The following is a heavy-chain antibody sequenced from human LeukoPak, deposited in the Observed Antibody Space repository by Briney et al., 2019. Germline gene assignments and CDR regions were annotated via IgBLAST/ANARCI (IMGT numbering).Heavy chain of an antibody. Sequence: GASVKVSCKASGYTFTVYYLHRVRQAPGQGAEGMGWINPNSGDTNYAQKFQGRVTMTWDTSISTAYMGLSRLKSDDTAIYYCARGTAYTEHSFFDYWGQGTLVTVSS. CDR3: ARGTAYTEHSFFDY. CDR2: INPNSGDT. CDR1: GYTFTVYY. D-gene: IGHD3-16*01. J-gene: IGHJ4*02. V-gene: IGHV1-2*02.